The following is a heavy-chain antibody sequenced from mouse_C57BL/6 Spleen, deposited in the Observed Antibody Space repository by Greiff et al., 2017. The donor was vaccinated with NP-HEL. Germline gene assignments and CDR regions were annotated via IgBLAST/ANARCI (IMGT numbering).Heavy chain of an antibody. D-gene: IGHD1-1*01. V-gene: IGHV14-2*01. Sequence: VQLQQSGAELVKPGASVKLSCTASGFNIKDYYMHWVKQRTEQGLEWIGRIDPEDGETKYAPKFQGKATITADTSSNIAYLQLSSLTSEDTAVYYCARVEVITTVVANFDYWGQGTTLTVSS. CDR3: ARVEVITTVVANFDY. CDR1: GFNIKDYY. J-gene: IGHJ2*01. CDR2: IDPEDGET.